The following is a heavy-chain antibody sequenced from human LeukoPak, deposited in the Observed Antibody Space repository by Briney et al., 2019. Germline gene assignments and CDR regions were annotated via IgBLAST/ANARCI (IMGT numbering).Heavy chain of an antibody. CDR2: INPDSGGT. D-gene: IGHD4-23*01. Sequence: GASVKVSCKASGYTFTDYYMHWVRQAPGQGLEWMGWINPDSGGTNYAQNFQGRVTMTRDTSISTAYMELSGLRSDDTAVYYCARPFIETPSLGALDYWGQGTLVTVSS. CDR1: GYTFTDYY. J-gene: IGHJ4*02. CDR3: ARPFIETPSLGALDY. V-gene: IGHV1-2*02.